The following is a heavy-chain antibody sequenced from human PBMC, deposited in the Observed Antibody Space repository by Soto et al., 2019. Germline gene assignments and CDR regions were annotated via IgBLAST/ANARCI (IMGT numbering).Heavy chain of an antibody. CDR1: GFTFSDYG. J-gene: IGHJ6*02. CDR3: GREGQQLAQEKYYQFNGMDV. Sequence: ASVKVSCKASGFTFSDYGLSWVRQAPGQPLEWMGWISGDNINSKYSQKFQGRLTMTTDTSTATASMELRSLTSDDAAVYYCGREGQQLAQEKYYQFNGMDVWGQGTTVTVSS. D-gene: IGHD6-13*01. CDR2: ISGDNINS. V-gene: IGHV1-18*01.